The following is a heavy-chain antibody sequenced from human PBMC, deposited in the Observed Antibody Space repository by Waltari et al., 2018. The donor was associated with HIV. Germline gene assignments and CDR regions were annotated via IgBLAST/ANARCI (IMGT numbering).Heavy chain of an antibody. D-gene: IGHD2-15*01. CDR1: NASRRGNY. CDR3: TRAWAEGGPQGN. CDR2: VEHTGKT. V-gene: IGHV4-34*01. J-gene: IGHJ4*02. Sequence: QVPLQQWGAGLLKLSETLSPTCAAYNASRRGNYWSWIRQPPGKGPEWIGQVEHTGKTKYKASLNSRVTISVDTSKNQFSRKMKSVTTADTAFYYCTRAWAEGGPQGNWGQGALVTVSS.